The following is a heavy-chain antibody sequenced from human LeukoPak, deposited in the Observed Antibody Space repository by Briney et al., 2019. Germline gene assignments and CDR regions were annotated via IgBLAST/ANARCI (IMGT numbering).Heavy chain of an antibody. CDR3: ARSNRDAFDM. CDR1: GFTFSSYE. CDR2: ISSRGTTK. J-gene: IGHJ3*02. D-gene: IGHD2/OR15-2a*01. Sequence: GGSLILSCAASGFTFSSYEMNWVRQGPGKELEWVSYISSRGTTKYYADSVKGRFTLSRDNAKKSLSLQMNSLRAEDTAIYYCARSNRDAFDMWGQGTVVTVSS. V-gene: IGHV3-48*03.